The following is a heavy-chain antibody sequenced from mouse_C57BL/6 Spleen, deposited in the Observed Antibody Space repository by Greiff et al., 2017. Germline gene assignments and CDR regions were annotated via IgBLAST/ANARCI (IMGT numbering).Heavy chain of an antibody. CDR2: IDPETGGT. D-gene: IGHD2-4*01. Sequence: ESGAELVRPGASVTLSCKASGYTFTDYEMHWVKQTPVHGLEWIGAIDPETGGTAYNEKFKSKATLTVDKSSSTAYMQLSSLTSEDSAVYYCARYGGGYDYDEDWFAYWGQGTLVTVSA. CDR1: GYTFTDYE. J-gene: IGHJ3*01. CDR3: ARYGGGYDYDEDWFAY. V-gene: IGHV1-15*01.